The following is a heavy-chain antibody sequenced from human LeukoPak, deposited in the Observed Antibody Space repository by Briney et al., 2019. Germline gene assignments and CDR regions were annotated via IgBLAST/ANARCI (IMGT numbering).Heavy chain of an antibody. D-gene: IGHD3-10*01. V-gene: IGHV3-21*01. CDR3: AREGTMVRGVIPPDY. J-gene: IGHJ4*02. Sequence: GGSLRPSCAASGFTFSSYSMNWVRQAPGKGLEWVSSISSSSSYIYYADSVKGRFTISRDNAKNSLYLQMNSLRAEDTAVYYCAREGTMVRGVIPPDYWGQGTLVTVSS. CDR1: GFTFSSYS. CDR2: ISSSSSYI.